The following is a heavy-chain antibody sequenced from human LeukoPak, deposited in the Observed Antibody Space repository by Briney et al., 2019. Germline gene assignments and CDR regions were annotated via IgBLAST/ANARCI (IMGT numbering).Heavy chain of an antibody. Sequence: VASVTVSCKASGYTFTGYHMHWVRQAPGQGLEWMGRINPNSGDTNYAQKFQGRVTTTRDTSITTAYMELSRLRSDDTAMYYCARDYCSSTSCLFGYWGQGTLVTVSS. CDR3: ARDYCSSTSCLFGY. J-gene: IGHJ4*02. D-gene: IGHD2-2*01. CDR1: GYTFTGYH. CDR2: INPNSGDT. V-gene: IGHV1-2*06.